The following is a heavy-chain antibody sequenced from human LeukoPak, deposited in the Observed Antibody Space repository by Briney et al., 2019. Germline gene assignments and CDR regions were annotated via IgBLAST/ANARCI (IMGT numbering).Heavy chain of an antibody. V-gene: IGHV1-18*01. CDR1: GYTFTSYG. J-gene: IGHJ6*03. D-gene: IGHD3-3*01. Sequence: VASVKVSCKASGYTFTSYGISWVRQAPGQGLEWMGWISAYNGNTNYAQKLQGRVTMTTDTSTSTAYMELRSLRSDDTAVYYCARDVWSGYWGTYYYYMDVWGKGTTVTVSS. CDR2: ISAYNGNT. CDR3: ARDVWSGYWGTYYYYMDV.